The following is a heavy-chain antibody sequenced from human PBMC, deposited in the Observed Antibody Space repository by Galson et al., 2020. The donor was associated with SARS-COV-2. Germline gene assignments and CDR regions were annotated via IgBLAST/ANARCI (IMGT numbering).Heavy chain of an antibody. CDR1: GFTFSSYG. CDR3: AKDGGPCSSTSCYYY. D-gene: IGHD2-2*01. J-gene: IGHJ4*02. Sequence: GGSLRLSCAASGFTFSSYGMHWVRQAPGKGLEWVAFIRYDGSNKYYADSVKGRFTISRDNSKNTLYLQMNSLRAEDTAVYYCAKDGGPCSSTSCYYYWGQGTLVTVSS. V-gene: IGHV3-30*02. CDR2: IRYDGSNK.